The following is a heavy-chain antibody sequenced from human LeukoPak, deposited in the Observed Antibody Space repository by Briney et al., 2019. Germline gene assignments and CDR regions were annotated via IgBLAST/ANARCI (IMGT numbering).Heavy chain of an antibody. V-gene: IGHV1-8*01. D-gene: IGHD3-10*01. J-gene: IGHJ3*02. CDR2: MNPNSGNT. CDR1: GYTFTSYD. Sequence: ASVKVSCKASGYTFTSYDINWVRQATGQGLEWMGWMNPNSGNTGYAQKFQGRVTMTRNTSISTAYMELSSLRSEDTAVYYCARGITRTYGDAFDIWGQGTMVTVSS. CDR3: ARGITRTYGDAFDI.